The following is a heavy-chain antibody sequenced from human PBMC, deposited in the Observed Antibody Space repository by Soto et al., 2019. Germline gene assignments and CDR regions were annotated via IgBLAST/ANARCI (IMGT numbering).Heavy chain of an antibody. J-gene: IGHJ6*02. Sequence: PGGSLRLSCAASGFTVKNYQMNWVRQAPGKGLEWVSVIYSGGVTYYPDSVKGRFTTIRDTSKNTVYLQMNSLRADDTAMYYCARDPSTTGYYGLDVCGQGTTVTVSS. CDR1: GFTVKNYQ. V-gene: IGHV3-53*01. CDR3: ARDPSTTGYYGLDV. CDR2: IYSGGVT.